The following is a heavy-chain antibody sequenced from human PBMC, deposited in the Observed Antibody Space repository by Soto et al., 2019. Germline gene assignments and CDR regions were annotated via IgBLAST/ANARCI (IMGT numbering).Heavy chain of an antibody. CDR1: GDAFTSYG. CDR2: ISAYNGNT. Sequence: GASVKVSCKASGDAFTSYGISWVRQAPGQGLEWMGWISAYNGNTNYAQKLQGRVTMTTDTSTSTAYMELRSLRSDDTAVYYCARARITIFGVVIIEWFDPWGQGTLVTVSS. J-gene: IGHJ5*02. CDR3: ARARITIFGVVIIEWFDP. V-gene: IGHV1-18*01. D-gene: IGHD3-3*01.